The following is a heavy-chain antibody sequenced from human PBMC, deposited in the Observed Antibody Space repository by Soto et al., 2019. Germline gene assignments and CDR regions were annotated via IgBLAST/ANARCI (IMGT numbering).Heavy chain of an antibody. Sequence: QVHLQESGPGLVKPSQTLSLTCTVSGGSLTSNGYYWSWIRHRPEKGLEWLGYIYYSGTTHFNPSLKSRLSISMDTSNNQFSLNLTSVTAADTAVYFCARDLLYRAVFEIWGQGTLVTVSA. D-gene: IGHD3-3*01. J-gene: IGHJ3*02. CDR1: GGSLTSNGYY. V-gene: IGHV4-31*03. CDR2: IYYSGTT. CDR3: ARDLLYRAVFEI.